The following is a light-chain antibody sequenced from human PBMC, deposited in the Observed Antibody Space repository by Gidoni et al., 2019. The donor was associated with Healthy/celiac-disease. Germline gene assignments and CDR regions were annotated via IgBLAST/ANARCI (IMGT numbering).Light chain of an antibody. Sequence: IQMTQSPSSLSASVGDRVTITCQASQDISNQLNWYQQKPGKAPKHLIYDASNLETVVPSRFSGSGSGTDFTFTISSLQPEDIATYYCQQYDSLPLTFGGGTKVEIK. J-gene: IGKJ4*01. CDR3: QQYDSLPLT. CDR2: DAS. V-gene: IGKV1-33*01. CDR1: QDISNQ.